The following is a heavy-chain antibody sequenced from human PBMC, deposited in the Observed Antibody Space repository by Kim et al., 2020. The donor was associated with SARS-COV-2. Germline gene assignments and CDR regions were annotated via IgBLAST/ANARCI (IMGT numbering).Heavy chain of an antibody. V-gene: IGHV3-48*03. CDR3: ARAHPRLLWCGNYFDY. Sequence: GGSLRLSCAASGFTFSSYEMNWVRQAPGKGLEWVSYISSSGSTIYYADSVKGRFTISRDNAKNSLYLQMNSLRAEDTAVYYCARAHPRLLWCGNYFDYWGQGPLVTVST. J-gene: IGHJ4*02. D-gene: IGHD3-10*01. CDR2: ISSSGSTI. CDR1: GFTFSSYE.